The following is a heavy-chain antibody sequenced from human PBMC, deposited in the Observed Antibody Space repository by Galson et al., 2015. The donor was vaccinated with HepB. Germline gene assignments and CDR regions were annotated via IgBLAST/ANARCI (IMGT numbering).Heavy chain of an antibody. CDR3: ARPQKYVSGWRWFDP. Sequence: QSGAEVKKPGESLKISCKASGYTFTNYWIAWVRQMPGKGLEWMGIIYPDDSDTRYSPSFEGQVTISADKSINTAYLQWSSLKASATAMYYCARPQKYVSGWRWFDPWGQGTLVTVSS. CDR1: GYTFTNYW. V-gene: IGHV5-51*03. D-gene: IGHD6-19*01. CDR2: IYPDDSDT. J-gene: IGHJ5*02.